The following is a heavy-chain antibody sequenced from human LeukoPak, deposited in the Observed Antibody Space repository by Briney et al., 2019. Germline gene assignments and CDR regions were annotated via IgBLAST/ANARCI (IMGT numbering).Heavy chain of an antibody. CDR1: GYTLTELS. Sequence: ASVKVSCKVSGYTLTELSMHWVRQAPGKGREWMGGFDPEDGETIYAQKFQCRVTMTEDTSTDTAYMELSSLRSEDTAVYYCATLMVRGVIRLNWFDPWGQGTLVTVSS. CDR2: FDPEDGET. CDR3: ATLMVRGVIRLNWFDP. D-gene: IGHD3-10*01. J-gene: IGHJ5*02. V-gene: IGHV1-24*01.